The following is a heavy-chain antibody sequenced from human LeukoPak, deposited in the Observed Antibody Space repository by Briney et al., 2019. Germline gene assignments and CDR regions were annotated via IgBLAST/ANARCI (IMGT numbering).Heavy chain of an antibody. CDR3: APRGIAAY. CDR2: ISYGSGDST. J-gene: IGHJ4*02. Sequence: GGSLRLSCAASGFTFSNHGMTWVRQAPDKGLEWVSVISYGSGDSTYYTDSVKGRFTISRDNSKNTVYLQMNSLRVEDTAVYYCAPRGIAAYWGQGTLVTVSS. V-gene: IGHV3-23*01. D-gene: IGHD6-25*01. CDR1: GFTFSNHG.